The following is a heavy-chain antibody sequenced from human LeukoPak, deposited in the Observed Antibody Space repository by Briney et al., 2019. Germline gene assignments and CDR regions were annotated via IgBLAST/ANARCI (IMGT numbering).Heavy chain of an antibody. V-gene: IGHV4-59*08. J-gene: IGHJ6*02. CDR2: IYYSGST. D-gene: IGHD3-10*01. Sequence: SETLSLTCTVSGGSISSYYWSWIRQPPGKGLEWTGYIYYSGSTNYNPSLKSRVTISVDTSKNQFSLKLSSVTAADTAVYYCARQYGSGLYYYGMDVWGQGTTVTVSS. CDR3: ARQYGSGLYYYGMDV. CDR1: GGSISSYY.